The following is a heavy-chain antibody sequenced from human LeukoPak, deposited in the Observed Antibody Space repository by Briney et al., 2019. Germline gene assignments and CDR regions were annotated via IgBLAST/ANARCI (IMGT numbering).Heavy chain of an antibody. Sequence: GGSLRLSCAASGFTFSACAMHWVRQAPGKGLEWVAVISYDGNNKYYADSVKGRFTISRDNSKNTLYLQMNSLRVEDTAMYYCASGGFYDFWSGYYTPFDYWGQGTLVTVSS. V-gene: IGHV3-30*01. CDR2: ISYDGNNK. D-gene: IGHD3-3*01. CDR1: GFTFSACA. CDR3: ASGGFYDFWSGYYTPFDY. J-gene: IGHJ4*02.